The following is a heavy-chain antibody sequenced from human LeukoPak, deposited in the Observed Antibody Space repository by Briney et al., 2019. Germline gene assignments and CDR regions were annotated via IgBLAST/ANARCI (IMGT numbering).Heavy chain of an antibody. J-gene: IGHJ5*01. D-gene: IGHD3-22*01. CDR1: TSR. CDR2: IGTYGGDT. V-gene: IGHV1-18*01. CDR3: ARDLWNFYDDSGYNRDFDS. Sequence: ASVKVSCKATSRISWVRQAPGQGLEWMGWIGTYGGDTYYAQKLQGRITVTTDTSTSTVCMELRNLRSDDTAVYYCARDLWNFYDDSGYNRDFDSWGQGTLVTVSS.